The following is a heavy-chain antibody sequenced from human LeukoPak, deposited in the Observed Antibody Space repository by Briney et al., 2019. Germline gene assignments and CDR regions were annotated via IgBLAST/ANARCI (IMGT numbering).Heavy chain of an antibody. Sequence: PGGSLRLSCAASGFTFSSYAMHWVRQAPGKGLEWVAVISYDGSNKYYADSVKGRFTISRDNSKNTLYLQMNSLRAEDTAVYYCARVDXYDSLNAFDIWGQGTMVTVS. CDR3: ARVDXYDSLNAFDI. D-gene: IGHD3-22*01. CDR2: ISYDGSNK. CDR1: GFTFSSYA. V-gene: IGHV3-30-3*01. J-gene: IGHJ3*02.